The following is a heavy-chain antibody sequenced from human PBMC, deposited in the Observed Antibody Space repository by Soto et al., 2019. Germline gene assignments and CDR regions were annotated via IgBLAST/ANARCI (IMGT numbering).Heavy chain of an antibody. D-gene: IGHD5-12*01. V-gene: IGHV3-23*01. CDR3: ARDLGTSGYNNYNYGMDV. CDR1: GFTLSSYA. J-gene: IGHJ6*02. CDR2: ISGSGGST. Sequence: PGGSLRLSCVVSGFTLSSYAMRWVRQAPGKGLEWVSGISGSGGSTYYADSVKGRFTISRDNPKNTLYLQMNSLRAEDTAVYYCARDLGTSGYNNYNYGMDVWGQGTTVTVSS.